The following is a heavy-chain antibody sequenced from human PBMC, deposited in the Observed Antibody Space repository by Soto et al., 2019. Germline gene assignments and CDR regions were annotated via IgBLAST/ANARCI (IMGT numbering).Heavy chain of an antibody. CDR2: INHSGST. D-gene: IGHD2-2*01. Sequence: PSETLSLTCAVFGGSFSSDHWGWIRQPPGKGLEWIGEINHSGSTNYNPSLRSRVTISVDTSKRQISLKLNSVTAADTAVYYSARRYCTTTSCLPGFDPWGRRTLVTVSS. V-gene: IGHV4-34*01. J-gene: IGHJ5*02. CDR1: GGSFSSDH. CDR3: ARRYCTTTSCLPGFDP.